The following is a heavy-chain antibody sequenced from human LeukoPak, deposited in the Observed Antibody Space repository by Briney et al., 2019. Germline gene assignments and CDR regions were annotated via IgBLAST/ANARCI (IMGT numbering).Heavy chain of an antibody. V-gene: IGHV3-48*03. CDR2: ISSSGSSV. J-gene: IGHJ6*02. Sequence: QPGGSLRLSCAASGFTFNSHEMNWVCQAPGKGLEWLSYISSSGSSVNYADSVKGRFTVSRDNAKNSLYLQMRGLTVEDTAIYYSARELSASYSFYYYGMDVRGQGTTVTVYS. CDR1: GFTFNSHE. D-gene: IGHD1-26*01. CDR3: ARELSASYSFYYYGMDV.